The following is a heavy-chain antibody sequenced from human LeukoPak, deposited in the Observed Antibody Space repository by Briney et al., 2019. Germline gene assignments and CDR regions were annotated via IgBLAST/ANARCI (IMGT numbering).Heavy chain of an antibody. CDR3: ATPQGGFWSGNSGHPDY. D-gene: IGHD3-3*01. CDR1: GFTFNSHA. V-gene: IGHV3-23*01. CDR2: ITGNSDTT. Sequence: GGSLPLSCAASGFTFNSHAMSWVRQAPGKGLEWVSAITGNSDTTYYADSVKGRFAISRDNSKSTLYLQMNSLRAEDTAVYYCATPQGGFWSGNSGHPDYWGQQTLVTVSS. J-gene: IGHJ4*02.